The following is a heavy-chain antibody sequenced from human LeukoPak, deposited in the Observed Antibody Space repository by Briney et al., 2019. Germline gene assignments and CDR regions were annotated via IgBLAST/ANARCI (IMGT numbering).Heavy chain of an antibody. CDR3: VRRFIFESSGWSFDP. J-gene: IGHJ5*02. Sequence: ASVKVSCKASGYTFTGYYMHWVRQAPGQGLEWMGWIYPKSGATKYAQKFQGRVTMTRDTSINTAYMDLSRLRSDDTAVYYCVRRFIFESSGWSFDPWGQGTLVTVSS. D-gene: IGHD6-19*01. CDR2: IYPKSGAT. CDR1: GYTFTGYY. V-gene: IGHV1-2*02.